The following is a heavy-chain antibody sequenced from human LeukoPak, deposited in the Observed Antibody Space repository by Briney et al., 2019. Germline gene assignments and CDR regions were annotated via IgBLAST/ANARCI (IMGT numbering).Heavy chain of an antibody. D-gene: IGHD6-19*01. CDR2: ISYDGSNK. CDR3: ARDGVAVAGTYNWYDP. V-gene: IGHV3-30-3*01. J-gene: IGHJ5*02. Sequence: GGSLRLSCAASGFTFSSYAMHWVRQAPGKGLEWVAVISYDGSNKYYADSVKGRFTISRDNSKNTLYLQMNSPRAEDTAVYYCARDGVAVAGTYNWYDPWGQGTLVTVSS. CDR1: GFTFSSYA.